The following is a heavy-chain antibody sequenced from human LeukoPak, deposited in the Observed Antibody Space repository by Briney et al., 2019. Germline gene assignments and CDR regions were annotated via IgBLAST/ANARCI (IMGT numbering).Heavy chain of an antibody. V-gene: IGHV1-2*02. Sequence: ASVKASCKASGYTFMDSYMHWVRQAPGQGLEWMAWINPNGGGTHYAQRFQGRVTLTLDTSINTAYMELNSLRSDDSAIYYCARDLTGASGDYWGQGTLVTVSS. CDR3: ARDLTGASGDY. CDR2: INPNGGGT. CDR1: GYTFMDSY. D-gene: IGHD3-10*01. J-gene: IGHJ4*02.